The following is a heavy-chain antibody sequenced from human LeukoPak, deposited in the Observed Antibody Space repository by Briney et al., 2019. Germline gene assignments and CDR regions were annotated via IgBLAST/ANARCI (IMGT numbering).Heavy chain of an antibody. D-gene: IGHD6-19*01. CDR2: LYSGGDT. V-gene: IGHV3-53*01. CDR3: ARDPTLGGWYLDH. J-gene: IGHJ4*02. Sequence: GGSLRLSCAASGFTVSSNYMSWVRQAPGKGLEWVSVLYSGGDTYFADSVKGRFTISRDNSKNTLYLQMNSLRAEDTAVYYCARDPTLGGWYLDHWGQGTLVTVSS. CDR1: GFTVSSNY.